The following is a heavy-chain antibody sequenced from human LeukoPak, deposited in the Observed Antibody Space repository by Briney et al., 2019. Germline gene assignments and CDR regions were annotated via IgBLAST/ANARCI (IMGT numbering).Heavy chain of an antibody. Sequence: ASVKVSCKASGYTFTSYYMHWVRQAPGQGLEWMGWISPYNGNTDHAQKFQGRVTMTTDTFTSTAYMDLRSLRSDDTAVYYCARKLYDSSRYGQTYYFDNWGQGTLVTVSS. V-gene: IGHV1-18*01. CDR3: ARKLYDSSRYGQTYYFDN. CDR1: GYTFTSYY. J-gene: IGHJ4*02. CDR2: ISPYNGNT. D-gene: IGHD3-22*01.